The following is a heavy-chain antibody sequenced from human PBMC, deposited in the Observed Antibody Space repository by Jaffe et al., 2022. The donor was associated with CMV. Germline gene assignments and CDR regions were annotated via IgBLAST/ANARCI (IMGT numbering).Heavy chain of an antibody. V-gene: IGHV3-9*01. CDR1: GFTFDDYA. CDR3: AKAGVRFLEWSTGRGFDP. J-gene: IGHJ5*02. CDR2: ISWNSGSI. Sequence: EVQLVESGGGLVQPGRSLRLSCAASGFTFDDYAMHWVRQAPGKGLEWVSGISWNSGSIGYADSVKGRFTISRDNAKNSLYLQMNSLRAEDTALYYCAKAGVRFLEWSTGRGFDPWGQGTLVTVSS. D-gene: IGHD3-3*01.